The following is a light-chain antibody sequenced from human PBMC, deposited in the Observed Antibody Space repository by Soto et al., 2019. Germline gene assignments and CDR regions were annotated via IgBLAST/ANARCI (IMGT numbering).Light chain of an antibody. J-gene: IGKJ1*01. V-gene: IGKV1-5*03. CDR3: QQLNDYPVT. CDR1: QSISSW. Sequence: IQMTQSPSTLSASEGDRVTISCRASQSISSWLAWYQQKPGKAPKLLIYKASFLEGGVPSRFSGSGSGTHFTLTISSLQPEDFATYCCQQLNDYPVTFGQGGKVDI. CDR2: KAS.